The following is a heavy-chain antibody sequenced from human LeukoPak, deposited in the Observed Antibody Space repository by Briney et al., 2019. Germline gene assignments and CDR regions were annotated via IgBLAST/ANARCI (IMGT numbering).Heavy chain of an antibody. CDR2: ITGSGGST. V-gene: IGHV3-23*01. J-gene: IGHJ2*01. CDR3: AKGNWGERLDWYFDL. D-gene: IGHD1-26*01. CDR1: GFTLSNYD. Sequence: GGSLRLSCAASGFTLSNYDMSWVRQAPGSGLEWVSGITGSGGSTYYADSVKGRFTISRDNSKTTLYLQMNSLRAEDTAVYYCAKGNWGERLDWYFDLWGRGTLVTVSS.